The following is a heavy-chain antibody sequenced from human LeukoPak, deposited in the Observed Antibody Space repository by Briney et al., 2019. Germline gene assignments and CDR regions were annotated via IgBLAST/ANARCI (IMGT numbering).Heavy chain of an antibody. CDR3: EKDRERVWFGELMF. Sequence: GRSLRLSCAASGLTFSSYGMHWVRQAPGKGLEWVAVIWYDGSNKYYADSVKGRFTISRHNSKNTLYLKMNSLRAEDTAVYYCEKDRERVWFGELMFWGQGTLVTVSS. V-gene: IGHV3-33*06. CDR2: IWYDGSNK. J-gene: IGHJ4*02. D-gene: IGHD3-10*01. CDR1: GLTFSSYG.